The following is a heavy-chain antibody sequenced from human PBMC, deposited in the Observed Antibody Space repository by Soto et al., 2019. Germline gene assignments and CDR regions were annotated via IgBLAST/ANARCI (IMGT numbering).Heavy chain of an antibody. CDR1: GDSVTSGSHY. CDR2: IFYSGST. V-gene: IGHV4-61*01. Sequence: SETLSLTCTVSGDSVTSGSHYWSWIRQPLGKGLEYIGYIFYSGSTNYNPSLKSRVTISVDTSKNQFSLKLSSVTAADTAVYYCARDTYYDFGPFDAFDIWGQGTMVTVSS. CDR3: ARDTYYDFGPFDAFDI. D-gene: IGHD3-3*01. J-gene: IGHJ3*02.